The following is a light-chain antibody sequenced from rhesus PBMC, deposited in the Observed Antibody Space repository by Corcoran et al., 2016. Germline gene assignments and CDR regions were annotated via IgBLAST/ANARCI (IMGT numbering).Light chain of an antibody. V-gene: IGKV1-33*02. CDR2: GAS. CDR3: QHYYSTPYS. Sequence: DIQMTQSPSSLSASVGDRVTITCRASQGITNDLAWYQQKPGETPKLLIYGASSLQSGIPSRLSGSGSGTDFTLTISSLQSEDFATYYCQHYYSTPYSFGQGTKVEIK. J-gene: IGKJ2*01. CDR1: QGITND.